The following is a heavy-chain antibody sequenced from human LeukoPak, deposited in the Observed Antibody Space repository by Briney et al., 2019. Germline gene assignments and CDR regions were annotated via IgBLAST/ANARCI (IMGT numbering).Heavy chain of an antibody. Sequence: SETLSLTCADSGGAISGYYWSCIRQPPGKGLDWSGEFNHSGPTNYNPTLKSRVAISVGTSNSQFSLKLSSVTAADTAVYYCARVFSTVTRGFDYWGQGTLVTGSS. V-gene: IGHV4-34*01. CDR3: ARVFSTVTRGFDY. CDR2: FNHSGPT. CDR1: GGAISGYY. J-gene: IGHJ4*02. D-gene: IGHD4-17*01.